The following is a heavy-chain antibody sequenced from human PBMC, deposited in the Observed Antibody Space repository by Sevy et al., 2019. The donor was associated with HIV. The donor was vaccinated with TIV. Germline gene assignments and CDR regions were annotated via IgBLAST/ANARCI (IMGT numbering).Heavy chain of an antibody. CDR3: ARESEFDIVGGVAGVGDAFDI. V-gene: IGHV3-48*02. Sequence: GGSLRLSCAASGFTFSSYSMNWVRQAAGKGLEWVSYISSSSSTIYYADSVKGRFPMTRDNAKNSLYLQMNSLRDEDTAGYYCARESEFDIVGGVAGVGDAFDIWGQGTMVTVSS. CDR2: ISSSSSTI. CDR1: GFTFSSYS. J-gene: IGHJ3*02. D-gene: IGHD2-15*01.